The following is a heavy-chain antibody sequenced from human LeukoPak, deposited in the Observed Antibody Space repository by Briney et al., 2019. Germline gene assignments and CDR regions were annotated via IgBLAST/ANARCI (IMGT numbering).Heavy chain of an antibody. J-gene: IGHJ6*03. Sequence: GRSLRLSCAASGFTFSSYGMHWVRQAPGKGLEWVAVIWYDGSNKYYADSVKGRFTISRDNSKNTLYLQMNSLRAEDTAVYYCAKQAAMAKGGYYYHYMDVWGKGTTVTVSS. D-gene: IGHD5-18*01. V-gene: IGHV3-33*06. CDR3: AKQAAMAKGGYYYHYMDV. CDR2: IWYDGSNK. CDR1: GFTFSSYG.